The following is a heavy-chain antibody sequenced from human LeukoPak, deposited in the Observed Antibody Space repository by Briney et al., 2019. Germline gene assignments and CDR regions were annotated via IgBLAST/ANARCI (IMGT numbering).Heavy chain of an antibody. Sequence: PSETLSLTCAVYGGSFSGYYWSWIRQPPGKGLEWIGEINHSGSTNYNPSLKSRVTISVDTSKNQFSLKLSSVTAADTAVYYCARGVRYYGSGSYYPSLVFFDIWGQGTMVTVSS. CDR1: GGSFSGYY. D-gene: IGHD3-10*01. CDR3: ARGVRYYGSGSYYPSLVFFDI. J-gene: IGHJ3*02. V-gene: IGHV4-34*01. CDR2: INHSGST.